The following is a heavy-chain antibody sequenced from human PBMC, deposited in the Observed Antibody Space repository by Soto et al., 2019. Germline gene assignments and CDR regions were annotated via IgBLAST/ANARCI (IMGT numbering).Heavy chain of an antibody. CDR3: AAGSDPIFGVVDYDY. D-gene: IGHD3-3*01. J-gene: IGHJ4*02. CDR2: IVVGSGNT. Sequence: SVTVSCKASGFTFTRSAMRWVRQARGQRIEGIGWIVVGSGNTNYAQRFQERATITRAMSTSTAYMELSSLRSEDTAVYYCAAGSDPIFGVVDYDYWGQGTLVTVSS. V-gene: IGHV1-58*02. CDR1: GFTFTRSA.